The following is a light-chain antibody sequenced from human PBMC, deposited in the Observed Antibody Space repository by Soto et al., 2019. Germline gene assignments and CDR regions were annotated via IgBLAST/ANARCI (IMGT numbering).Light chain of an antibody. V-gene: IGKV3D-11*01. J-gene: IGKJ4*01. Sequence: EIVLTQSPATLSLSPGERATLSCRASQGVSSYLAWYQQKPGQAPRLLIYDASNRATGIPARFSGSGPGTDFTLTISSLEPEDFAVYYCHHRLTFGGGTKVEIK. CDR2: DAS. CDR1: QGVSSY. CDR3: HHRLT.